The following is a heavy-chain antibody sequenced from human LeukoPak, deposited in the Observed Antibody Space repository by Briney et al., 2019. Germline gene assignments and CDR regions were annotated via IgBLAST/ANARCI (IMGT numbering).Heavy chain of an antibody. CDR2: IYYSGST. V-gene: IGHV4-39*07. J-gene: IGHJ6*03. CDR3: ARTTMVRGTYYMDV. CDR1: GGSISSSSYY. Sequence: SETLSLTCSVSGGSISSSSYYWGWIRQPPGKGPEWIGSIYYSGSTYYNPSLKSRVTISVDTSKNQFSLKLSSVTAADTAVYYCARTTMVRGTYYMDVWGKGTTVTTSS. D-gene: IGHD3-10*01.